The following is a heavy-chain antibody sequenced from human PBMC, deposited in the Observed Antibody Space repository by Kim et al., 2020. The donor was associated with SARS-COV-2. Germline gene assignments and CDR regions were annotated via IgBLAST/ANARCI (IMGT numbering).Heavy chain of an antibody. CDR1: GFTFDDYA. D-gene: IGHD6-19*01. V-gene: IGHV3-9*01. CDR2: ISWNSGSI. J-gene: IGHJ4*02. CDR3: AKDILGQWLVGGIDY. Sequence: GGSLRLSCAASGFTFDDYAMHWVRQAPGKGLEWVSGISWNSGSIGYADSVMGRFTISRDNAKNSLYLQMNSLRAEDTALYYCAKDILGQWLVGGIDYWGQGTLVTVSS.